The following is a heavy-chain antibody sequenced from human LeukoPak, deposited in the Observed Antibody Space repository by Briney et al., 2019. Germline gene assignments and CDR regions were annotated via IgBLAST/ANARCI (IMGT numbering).Heavy chain of an antibody. V-gene: IGHV3-48*01. CDR3: ASHWGRGGAHLLD. J-gene: IGHJ4*02. CDR1: GFTFSSYS. D-gene: IGHD2-21*01. Sequence: GGSLRLSCAASGFTFSSYSMNWVRQAPGKGLEWVSYISSSSTTIYYADSVKGRFTISRDNAKNSLYLQMNSLRAEDTAVYYCASHWGRGGAHLLDWGQGTLVTVSS. CDR2: ISSSSTTI.